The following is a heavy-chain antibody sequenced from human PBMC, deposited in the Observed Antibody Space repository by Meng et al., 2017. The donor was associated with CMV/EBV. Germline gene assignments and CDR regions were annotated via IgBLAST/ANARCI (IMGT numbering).Heavy chain of an antibody. CDR1: GFTFSDYY. CDR3: VRSSGWSLFDY. Sequence: QVQLVQSGAEMKKPGASVKVSCTTSGFTFSDYYIHWVRQAPGQGLEWMGWVNSNNDATNYARKFQGRVSMTRDTSISTAHMELSRLMSDDTAAYYCVRSSGWSLFDYWGQGTLVTVSS. D-gene: IGHD6-19*01. V-gene: IGHV1-2*02. CDR2: VNSNNDAT. J-gene: IGHJ4*02.